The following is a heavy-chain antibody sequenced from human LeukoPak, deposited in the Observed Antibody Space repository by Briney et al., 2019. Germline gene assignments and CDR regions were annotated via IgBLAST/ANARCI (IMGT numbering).Heavy chain of an antibody. CDR3: GRERNAYYMDV. J-gene: IGHJ6*03. CDR1: GFTFSSYA. CDR2: ISGSGGST. Sequence: GGSLRLSCAASGFTFSSYAMSWVRQAPGKGLEWVSAISGSGGSTYYADSVKGRFTISRDNSKNTLYLQMSSLSSEDTAVYYCGRERNAYYMDVWGKGTTVTVSS. V-gene: IGHV3-23*01.